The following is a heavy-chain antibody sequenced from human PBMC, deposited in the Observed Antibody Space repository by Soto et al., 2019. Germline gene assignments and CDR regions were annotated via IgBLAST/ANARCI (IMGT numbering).Heavy chain of an antibody. D-gene: IGHD6-13*01. CDR2: IYSGGST. CDR3: ARRRNFYSSSCSRRFDY. Sequence: PGGSLRLSCAASGFTVSSNYMSWVRQAPGKGLEWVSVIYSGGSTYYADSVKGRFTISRDNSKNTLYLQMNSLRAEDTAVYYCARRRNFYSSSCSRRFDYWGQGTLVTVSS. CDR1: GFTVSSNY. V-gene: IGHV3-53*01. J-gene: IGHJ4*02.